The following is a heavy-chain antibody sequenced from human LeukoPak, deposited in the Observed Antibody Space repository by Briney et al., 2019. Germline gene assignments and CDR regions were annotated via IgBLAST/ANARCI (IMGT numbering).Heavy chain of an antibody. D-gene: IGHD3-16*01. CDR2: IYYSGST. V-gene: IGHV4-31*03. J-gene: IGHJ3*02. CDR1: GGSISSGGYY. CDR3: ARGGGGADAFDI. Sequence: TLSLTCTVSGGSISSGGYYWSWIRQHPGKGLEWIGYIYYSGSTYYNPSLKSRVTISVDTSKNQFSLKLSSVTAADTAVYYCARGGGGADAFDIWGQGTMVTVSS.